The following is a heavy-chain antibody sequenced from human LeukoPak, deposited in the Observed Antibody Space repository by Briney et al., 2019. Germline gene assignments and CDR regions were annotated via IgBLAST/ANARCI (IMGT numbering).Heavy chain of an antibody. V-gene: IGHV4-59*01. Sequence: PSETLSLTCTVSGGSISSYYWSWIRQPPGKGLEWIGYIYYSGSTNYNPSLKSRVTISVGTSKNQFSLKLSSVTAADTAVYYCARDYYDSSENAFDIWGQGTMVTVSS. CDR2: IYYSGST. CDR3: ARDYYDSSENAFDI. CDR1: GGSISSYY. J-gene: IGHJ3*02. D-gene: IGHD3-22*01.